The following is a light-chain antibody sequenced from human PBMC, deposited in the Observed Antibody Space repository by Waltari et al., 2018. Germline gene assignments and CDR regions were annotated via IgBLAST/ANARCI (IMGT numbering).Light chain of an antibody. V-gene: IGKV3-20*01. CDR1: QSIGTY. CDR3: QMNVRLPVT. Sequence: EIVLTQSPDTLSLSPGERAALSCRASQSIGTYLVWYQQKPGQAPRLLIFGASNRATGIPERFSGSGSGTDFSLTISRLEPEDFAVYYCQMNVRLPVTFGCGTRVEIK. CDR2: GAS. J-gene: IGKJ1*01.